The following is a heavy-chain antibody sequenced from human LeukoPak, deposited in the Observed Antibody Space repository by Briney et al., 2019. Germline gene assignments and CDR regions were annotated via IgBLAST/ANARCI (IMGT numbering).Heavy chain of an antibody. Sequence: PGGSLRLSCAASGITFSTYGMSWVRQAPGKGLEWVSAISGRGTSTYYSDSVKGRFTISRDNSKNTLYLQMNSLRAEDTAVYYCAKAAPTGDTRTAAVPDWGDAFDIWGQGTMVTVSS. CDR2: ISGRGTST. V-gene: IGHV3-23*01. CDR3: AKAAPTGDTRTAAVPDWGDAFDI. J-gene: IGHJ3*02. CDR1: GITFSTYG. D-gene: IGHD6-13*01.